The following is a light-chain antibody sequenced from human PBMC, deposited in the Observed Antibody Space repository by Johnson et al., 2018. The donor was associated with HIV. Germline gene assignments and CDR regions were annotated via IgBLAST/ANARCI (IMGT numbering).Light chain of an antibody. V-gene: IGLV1-51*02. CDR2: ENN. CDR3: GTWDSSLTLYV. CDR1: SSNIGNNY. Sequence: SVLTQPPSVSAAPGQKVTISCSGSSSNIGNNYVSWYQQLPGTAPKLLIYENNKRPSGIPDRFSGSKSGPSATLGITGLQTGDEADYYCGTWDSSLTLYVFGTRTKVTVL. J-gene: IGLJ1*01.